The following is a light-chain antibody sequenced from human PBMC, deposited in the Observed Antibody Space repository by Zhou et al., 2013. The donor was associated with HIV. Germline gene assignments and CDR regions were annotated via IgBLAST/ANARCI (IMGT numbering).Light chain of an antibody. CDR1: QSVSSSY. Sequence: EIVLTQSPGTLSLSPGERATLSCRASQSVSSSYLGWYQQKPGQAPRLLIYGASSRATGVPDRFSGSGSGRDFSLTISSLQPEDSAMYYCHQYGISPWTFGQGTKVEI. J-gene: IGKJ1*01. CDR2: GAS. CDR3: HQYGISPWT. V-gene: IGKV3-20*01.